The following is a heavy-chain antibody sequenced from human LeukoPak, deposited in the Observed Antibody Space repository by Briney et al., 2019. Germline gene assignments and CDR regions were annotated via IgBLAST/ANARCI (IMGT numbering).Heavy chain of an antibody. J-gene: IGHJ5*02. Sequence: SETLSLTCTVSGDSISSIYWSWSRQAPGKGPECSGFIYINGDTSYNPSLKGRATLSLDTSNNQFSLRLTSVTAADTAVYYCAKTARTFASWGPGTLVTVSS. CDR1: GDSISSIY. V-gene: IGHV4-4*09. CDR2: IYINGDT. CDR3: AKTARTFAS. D-gene: IGHD1-7*01.